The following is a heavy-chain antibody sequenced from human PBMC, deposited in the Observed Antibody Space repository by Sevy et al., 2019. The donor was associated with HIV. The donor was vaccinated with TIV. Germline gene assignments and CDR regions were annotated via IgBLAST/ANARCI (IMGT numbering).Heavy chain of an antibody. CDR1: GFDFSSHW. Sequence: GGSLRLSCEASGFDFSSHWMQWVRQAPGKGLVWVSRMNTDGSSTNYADSVKGRFTISRDNAKNTLYLEMNNPRDEDTALYCWATPRFDFWGPGTLVTVSS. CDR3: ATPRFDF. V-gene: IGHV3-74*01. J-gene: IGHJ4*02. CDR2: MNTDGSST.